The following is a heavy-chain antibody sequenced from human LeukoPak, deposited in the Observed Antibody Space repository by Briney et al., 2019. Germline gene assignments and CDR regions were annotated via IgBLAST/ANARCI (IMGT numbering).Heavy chain of an antibody. CDR3: ARGPRAVAGFDY. CDR1: GFTFSSYA. V-gene: IGHV3-48*03. D-gene: IGHD6-19*01. J-gene: IGHJ4*02. CDR2: ISSSGSTI. Sequence: GGSLRLSCAASGFTFSSYAMNWVRQAPGKGLEWVSYISSSGSTIYYADSVKGRFTISRDNAKNSLYLQMNSLRAEDTAVYYCARGPRAVAGFDYWGQGTLVTVSS.